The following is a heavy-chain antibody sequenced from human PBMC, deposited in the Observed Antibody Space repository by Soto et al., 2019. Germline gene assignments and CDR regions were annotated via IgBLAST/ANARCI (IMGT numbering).Heavy chain of an antibody. D-gene: IGHD1-26*01. CDR2: ISSSGSPI. J-gene: IGHJ4*02. V-gene: IGHV3-48*03. CDR3: AAERRWELL. CDR1: GLILSSSE. Sequence: GGSLRLSCAASGLILSSSEINWFRQAPGKGLEWVSYISSSGSPIYYADSVKGRFTISRDNAKNSLFLQMNSLRAEDTSVYYCAAERRWELLWGQGTLVTVSS.